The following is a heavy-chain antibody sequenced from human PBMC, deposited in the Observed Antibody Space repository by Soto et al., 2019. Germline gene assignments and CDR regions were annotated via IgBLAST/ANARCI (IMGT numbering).Heavy chain of an antibody. CDR3: ARVVEYSSSSALPGWGYYGMDV. Sequence: ASVKVSCKASGYTFTSYYMHWVRQAPGQGLEWMGIINPSGGNTGYAQKFQGRVTMTRNTSISTAYMELSSLRSEDTAVYYCARVVEYSSSSALPGWGYYGMDVWGQGTTVTVS. J-gene: IGHJ6*02. CDR2: INPSGGNT. D-gene: IGHD6-6*01. V-gene: IGHV1-46*01. CDR1: GYTFTSYY.